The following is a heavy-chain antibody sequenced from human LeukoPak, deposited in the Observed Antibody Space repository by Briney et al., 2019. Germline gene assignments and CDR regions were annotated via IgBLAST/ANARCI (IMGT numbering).Heavy chain of an antibody. CDR2: IHYSGST. CDR1: GGSVSSGSYY. Sequence: NPSETLSLTCTVSGGSVSSGSYYWGWIRQPPGKGLEWIGYIHYSGSTKYKSSLKSRVTMSVDTSKNQFSLKLSSVTAADTAVYYCARYIAGGNGYFHYWGQGTLVTVSS. J-gene: IGHJ1*01. CDR3: ARYIAGGNGYFHY. V-gene: IGHV4-61*01. D-gene: IGHD1-26*01.